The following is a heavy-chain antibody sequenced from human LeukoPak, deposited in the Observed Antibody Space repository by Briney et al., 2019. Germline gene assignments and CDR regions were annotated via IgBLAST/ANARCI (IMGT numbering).Heavy chain of an antibody. CDR2: VYYSGST. CDR3: ARHYISGYFFDY. D-gene: IGHD1-14*01. Sequence: SETLSLTCIVSGGXISSYYWSFIRQPPGKGLEWIGYVYYSGSTNYNPSLKSRVTISVDTSKNQFSLKLSSVTAADTAVYYCARHYISGYFFDYWGQGTLVTVSS. J-gene: IGHJ4*02. V-gene: IGHV4-59*08. CDR1: GGXISSYY.